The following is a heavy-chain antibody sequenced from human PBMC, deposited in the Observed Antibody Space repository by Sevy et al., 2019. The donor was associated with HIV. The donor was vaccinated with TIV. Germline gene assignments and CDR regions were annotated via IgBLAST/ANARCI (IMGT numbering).Heavy chain of an antibody. CDR1: GFIFSNYG. V-gene: IGHV3-30*02. Sequence: GGSLRLSCAAFGFIFSNYGMQWVRQAPGKGLEWVAFIRNDGNNLQYVDSVKGRFTISRDNSKNTVYLQMDSLRPEDTAVYYCAKEAGLTGAGPDYYGMDVWGQGTTVTVSS. D-gene: IGHD6-13*01. CDR3: AKEAGLTGAGPDYYGMDV. CDR2: IRNDGNNL. J-gene: IGHJ6*02.